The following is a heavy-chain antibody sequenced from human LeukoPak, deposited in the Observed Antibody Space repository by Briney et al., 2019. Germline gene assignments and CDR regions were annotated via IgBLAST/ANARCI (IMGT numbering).Heavy chain of an antibody. CDR2: IKSKTDGGTT. D-gene: IGHD5-18*01. Sequence: GGSLRLSCAASGFSFSNAWMSWVRQAPGKGLEWVGRIKSKTDGGTTDYAAPVKGRFTISRDDSKNTLYLQMNSLKTEDTAVYYCTTGGYSYGGHDYWGQGTLVTVSS. CDR1: GFSFSNAW. V-gene: IGHV3-15*01. CDR3: TTGGYSYGGHDY. J-gene: IGHJ4*02.